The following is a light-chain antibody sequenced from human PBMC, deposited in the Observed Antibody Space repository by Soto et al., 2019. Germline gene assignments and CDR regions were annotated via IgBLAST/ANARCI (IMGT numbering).Light chain of an antibody. Sequence: QSVLTQPASVSGSPGQSITISCTGTSSDVGAYNYVSWYQQHPGKAPTLMISEVSNRPSGVSNRFSGSKSGNAASPTISGLQAEDEADYYCSSYTGSNLGVFGTGTKGTVL. V-gene: IGLV2-14*01. J-gene: IGLJ1*01. CDR3: SSYTGSNLGV. CDR2: EVS. CDR1: SSDVGAYNY.